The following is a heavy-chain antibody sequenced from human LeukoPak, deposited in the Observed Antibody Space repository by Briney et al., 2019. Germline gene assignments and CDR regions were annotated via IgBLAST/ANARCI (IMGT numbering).Heavy chain of an antibody. CDR3: ARASRMGAVFDS. D-gene: IGHD3-16*01. CDR1: GFTFSSYD. V-gene: IGHV3-21*01. Sequence: GGSPRLSCAASGFTFSSYDMNWVRQAPGKGPEWVSSISGSRNYIYYADSIKGRFTISRDNAKNSLYLQMNSLRAEDTAVYYCARASRMGAVFDSWGQGALVTVSS. J-gene: IGHJ4*02. CDR2: ISGSRNYI.